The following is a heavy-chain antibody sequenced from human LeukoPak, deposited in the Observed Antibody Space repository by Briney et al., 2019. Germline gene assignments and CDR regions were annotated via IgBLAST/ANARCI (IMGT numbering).Heavy chain of an antibody. Sequence: PGGSLRLSCAASGFTFSSYEMNSVRQAPGKGRERVSYIDNTSNTIYDADSVKTRFTNTRDNAKNLLYLQMGGVRAEDTAVDYCARGAPAGEGGLFTRFDPWGQGTLVTVSS. CDR2: IDNTSNTI. CDR1: GFTFSSYE. J-gene: IGHJ5*02. CDR3: ARGAPAGEGGLFTRFDP. D-gene: IGHD3-10*01. V-gene: IGHV3-48*03.